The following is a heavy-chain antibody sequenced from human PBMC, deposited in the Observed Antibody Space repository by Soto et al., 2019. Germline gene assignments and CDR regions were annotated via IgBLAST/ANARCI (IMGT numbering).Heavy chain of an antibody. CDR3: ARTVGFLEWLPDDAFDI. V-gene: IGHV3-64*01. CDR1: GFTFSSYA. J-gene: IGHJ3*02. Sequence: GGSLRLSCAASGFTFSSYAMHWVRQAPGKGLEYVSAISSNGGSTYYANSVKGRFTISRDNSKNTLYLQMGSLRAEDMAVYYCARTVGFLEWLPDDAFDIWGQGTMVTVSS. D-gene: IGHD3-3*01. CDR2: ISSNGGST.